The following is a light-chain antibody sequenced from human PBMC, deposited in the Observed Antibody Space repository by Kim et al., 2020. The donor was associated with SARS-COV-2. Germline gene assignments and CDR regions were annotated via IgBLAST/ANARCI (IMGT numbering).Light chain of an antibody. V-gene: IGLV3-1*01. Sequence: VSPGQTATISCSGDKLEDKYAYWYQQKPGQSPVVVIYQDTRRPSGIPERVSGSNSGNTATLTISGTQAMDEADYYCQAWDSNNVVFGGGTQLTVL. CDR3: QAWDSNNVV. J-gene: IGLJ2*01. CDR2: QDT. CDR1: KLEDKY.